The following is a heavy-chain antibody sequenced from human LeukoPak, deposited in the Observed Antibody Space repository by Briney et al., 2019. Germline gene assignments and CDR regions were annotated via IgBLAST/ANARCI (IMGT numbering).Heavy chain of an antibody. CDR2: VNSDETST. Sequence: GGSLRLSCAASGFTFSNYGMHWVRQAPGKGPVWVSRVNSDETSTKYADSVKGRFTISRDNAKSTLYLQMNSLRAEDTAVYYCTRAQVLGAFDIWGLGTMVTVSS. CDR3: TRAQVLGAFDI. CDR1: GFTFSNYG. V-gene: IGHV3-74*01. J-gene: IGHJ3*02. D-gene: IGHD3-16*01.